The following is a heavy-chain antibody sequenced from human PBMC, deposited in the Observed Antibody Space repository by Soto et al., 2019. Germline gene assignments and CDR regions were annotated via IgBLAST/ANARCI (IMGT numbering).Heavy chain of an antibody. Sequence: VQLVESGGGLVKPGGSLRLSCEASGFRFMDYYMGWIRQGPRKRLEWISYISVTSDDTKYADSVKGRFTISRDNAANFVFLHMNSLRDEDTAVYFCARPLRATSPLSYWGQGTPVTVSS. V-gene: IGHV3-11*06. J-gene: IGHJ4*02. D-gene: IGHD3-10*01. CDR3: ARPLRATSPLSY. CDR2: ISVTSDDT. CDR1: GFRFMDYY.